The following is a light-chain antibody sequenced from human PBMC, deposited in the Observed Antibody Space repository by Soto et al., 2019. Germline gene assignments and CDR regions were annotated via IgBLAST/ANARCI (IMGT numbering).Light chain of an antibody. CDR3: QQYGSSPFA. CDR2: GAS. CDR1: QSVSSY. J-gene: IGKJ5*01. V-gene: IGKV3-20*01. Sequence: ETVMTQSPATLSVSPWERATLSCRASQSVSSYLLWYQQKPGQTPRLLIYGASSRATGIPDRFSGSGSGTDFTLTISRLEPEDFAVYYCQQYGSSPFALGQGTRLEIK.